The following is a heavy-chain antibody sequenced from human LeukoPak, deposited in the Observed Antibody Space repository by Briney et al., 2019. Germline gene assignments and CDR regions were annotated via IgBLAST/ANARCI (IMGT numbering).Heavy chain of an antibody. CDR2: IKSKTDGGTT. V-gene: IGHV3-15*01. CDR1: GFTFSNAW. CDR3: TTAPKEYSSSFDYYYYMDV. J-gene: IGHJ6*03. D-gene: IGHD6-6*01. Sequence: GGSLRLSCAASGFTFSNAWMSWVRQAPGKGLEWVGRIKSKTDGGTTDYAAPVKGRFTISRDDSKNTLYLQMNSLKTEDTAVYYCTTAPKEYSSSFDYYYYMDVWGKGTTVTVSS.